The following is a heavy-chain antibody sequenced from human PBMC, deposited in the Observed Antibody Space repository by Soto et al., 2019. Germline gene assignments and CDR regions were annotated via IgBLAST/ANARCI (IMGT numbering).Heavy chain of an antibody. J-gene: IGHJ5*02. Sequence: EVQLVESGGGLVQPRGSLRLSCAAPGFTFSSYSMNWVRQAPGKGREWVSYISSSSSTIYYADSVKGRFTISRDNAKNSLYLQMNSLRAEDTAVYYCAREADYVNWFDPWGQGTLVTVSS. D-gene: IGHD4-17*01. V-gene: IGHV3-48*01. CDR2: ISSSSSTI. CDR1: GFTFSSYS. CDR3: AREADYVNWFDP.